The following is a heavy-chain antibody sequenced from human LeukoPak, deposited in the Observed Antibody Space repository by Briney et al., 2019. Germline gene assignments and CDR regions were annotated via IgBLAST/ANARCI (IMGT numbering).Heavy chain of an antibody. CDR3: ARAFSSSWYPTEIDY. Sequence: GASVKVSCKASGYTFTGYYMHWVRQAPGQGLEWMGWINPNSGGTNYAQKFQGRVTMTRDTSISTAYMELSRLRSDDTAVYYCARAFSSSWYPTEIDYWGQGTLVTVSS. D-gene: IGHD6-13*01. J-gene: IGHJ4*02. CDR2: INPNSGGT. CDR1: GYTFTGYY. V-gene: IGHV1-2*02.